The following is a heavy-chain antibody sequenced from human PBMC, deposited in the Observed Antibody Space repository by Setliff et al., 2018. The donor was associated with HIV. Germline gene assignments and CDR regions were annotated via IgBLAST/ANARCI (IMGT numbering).Heavy chain of an antibody. Sequence: SETLSLTCTVSGSSISGHFWTWIRQPPGKGLEWVGYIYTTGSTNYNPSLTSRVTISVDTSKNKFSLKMRSVTAADTAVYYCARVPPEYSSSSQAFDIWGQGTKVTVSS. CDR2: IYTTGST. J-gene: IGHJ3*02. D-gene: IGHD6-6*01. CDR1: GSSISGHF. V-gene: IGHV4-59*11. CDR3: ARVPPEYSSSSQAFDI.